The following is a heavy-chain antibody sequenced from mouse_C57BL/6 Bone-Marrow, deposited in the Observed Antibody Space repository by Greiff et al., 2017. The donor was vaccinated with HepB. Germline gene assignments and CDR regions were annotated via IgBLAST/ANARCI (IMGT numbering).Heavy chain of an antibody. J-gene: IGHJ4*01. CDR1: GYTFTDHT. Sequence: VQLQQSDAELVKPGASVKISCTVSGYTFTDHTIHWMKQRPEQGLEWIGYIYPRDGSTKYNEKFKGKATLTADKSSSTAYMQLNSLTSEDSAVYVCARGGTTERLREAMDYWGQGTSVTVSS. D-gene: IGHD1-1*01. CDR2: IYPRDGST. CDR3: ARGGTTERLREAMDY. V-gene: IGHV1-78*01.